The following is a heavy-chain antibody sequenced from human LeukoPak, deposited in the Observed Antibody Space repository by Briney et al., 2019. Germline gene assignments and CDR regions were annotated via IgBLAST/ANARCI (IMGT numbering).Heavy chain of an antibody. J-gene: IGHJ4*02. CDR3: ARSPHILTGENFDY. CDR1: GYTFTSYG. V-gene: IGHV1-2*02. Sequence: ASVKVSCKASGYTFTSYGVSWGRQAPGQGLEWMGWINPNHGDTNYAQKFQDRVSMTRDTSISTAYMHLSRLRSADTAVYYCARSPHILTGENFDYWGQGTLLTVSS. D-gene: IGHD3-9*01. CDR2: INPNHGDT.